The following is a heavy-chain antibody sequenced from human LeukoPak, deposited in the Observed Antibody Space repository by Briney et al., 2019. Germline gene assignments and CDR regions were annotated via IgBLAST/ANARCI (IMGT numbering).Heavy chain of an antibody. CDR3: ARVGGWPQYYYYYMDV. V-gene: IGHV4-38-2*02. J-gene: IGHJ6*03. Sequence: NPSETLPLTCTVSGYSISSGYYWGWIRQPPGKGPEWIGSIYHSGRTYYNPSLKSRVTISVDTSKNQFSLKLSSVTAADTAVYYCARVGGWPQYYYYYMDVWGKGTTVTVSS. D-gene: IGHD3-16*01. CDR1: GYSISSGYY. CDR2: IYHSGRT.